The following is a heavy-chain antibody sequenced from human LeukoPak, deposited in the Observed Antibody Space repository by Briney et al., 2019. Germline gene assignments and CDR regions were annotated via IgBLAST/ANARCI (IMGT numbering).Heavy chain of an antibody. V-gene: IGHV3-23*01. Sequence: GGSLRLSCVAPGFTFSDYAMSWVRQAPGKGLEWVSGISDSGGSTYYADSVKGRCTISRDNSKNTVSLQMNNLRAEDTAVYFCARHDSFIPYWGQGTLVTVTS. CDR1: GFTFSDYA. D-gene: IGHD3-16*02. J-gene: IGHJ4*02. CDR2: ISDSGGST. CDR3: ARHDSFIPY.